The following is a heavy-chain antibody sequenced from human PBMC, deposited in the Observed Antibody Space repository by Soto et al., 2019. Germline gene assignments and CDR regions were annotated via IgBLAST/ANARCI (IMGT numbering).Heavy chain of an antibody. V-gene: IGHV3-49*03. D-gene: IGHD6-13*01. CDR3: ASSNIAAAGFYYYGMDV. J-gene: IGHJ6*02. CDR1: GFTFGDYA. CDR2: IRSKAYGGAT. Sequence: GGSLRLSCTGSGFTFGDYAMSWFRQAPGKGLEWVGVIRSKAYGGATEYAASVKGRFTISRDDSKSIAYLQMNSLKTEDTAVYYCASSNIAAAGFYYYGMDVWGRGTTVTVSS.